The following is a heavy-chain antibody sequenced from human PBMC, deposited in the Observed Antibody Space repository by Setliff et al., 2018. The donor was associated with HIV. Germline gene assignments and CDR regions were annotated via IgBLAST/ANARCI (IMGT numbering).Heavy chain of an antibody. CDR3: ARGAGCLGNDCDAYFGP. CDR1: GYSISSDYC. J-gene: IGHJ5*02. V-gene: IGHV4-38-2*01. CDR2: MCHGGNNN. Sequence: NPSETLSLTCGVSGYSISSDYCWGWIRQPPGKGLEWIGNMCHGGNNNYYNPSLKSRVSMSIDKSKSQFSLKLTSMTAADTAVYYCARGAGCLGNDCDAYFGPWGQGILVTVSS. D-gene: IGHD2-21*01.